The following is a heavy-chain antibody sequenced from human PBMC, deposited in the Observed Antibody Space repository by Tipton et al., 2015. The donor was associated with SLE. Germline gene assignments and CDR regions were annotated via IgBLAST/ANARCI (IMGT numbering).Heavy chain of an antibody. Sequence: GSLRLSCAASGFTFTSYVINWVRQAPGKGLEWVSVIYSGEATYYAVPVKGRFTMPRDNYKNTVYLQMNSLRVEDTAIYYCAKGVTVASLHGMDVWGQGTTVTVSS. D-gene: IGHD2-21*02. V-gene: IGHV3-23*03. CDR2: IYSGEAT. CDR3: AKGVTVASLHGMDV. CDR1: GFTFTSYV. J-gene: IGHJ6*02.